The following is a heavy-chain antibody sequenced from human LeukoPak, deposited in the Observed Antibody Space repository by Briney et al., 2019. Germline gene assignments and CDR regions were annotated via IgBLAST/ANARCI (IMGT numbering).Heavy chain of an antibody. CDR2: IRFDGSNK. V-gene: IGHV3-30*02. CDR1: GFTFSDYG. CDR3: AKDKRRWLQLVDY. Sequence: GGSLRLSCAASGFTFSDYGMHWVRQAPRQGMEWVAFIRFDGSNKYYVDSVKGRFTISRDNSKNTLYLQMNSLRAEDTAVYYCAKDKRRWLQLVDYWGQGTLVTVSS. J-gene: IGHJ4*02. D-gene: IGHD5-24*01.